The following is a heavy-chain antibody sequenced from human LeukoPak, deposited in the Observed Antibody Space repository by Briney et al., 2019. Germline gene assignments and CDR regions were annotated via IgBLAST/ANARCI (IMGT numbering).Heavy chain of an antibody. CDR1: GYTFTSYV. Sequence: ASVKVSCKASGYTFTSYVISWVRQAPGQGLEWMGWISAYNGNTNYAQKLQGRVTMTTDTSTSTAYMELRSLRSDDTAVYYCARGYGHTYYDILTGYYSPLPPANYYYGMDVWGQGTTVTVSS. J-gene: IGHJ6*02. CDR3: ARGYGHTYYDILTGYYSPLPPANYYYGMDV. CDR2: ISAYNGNT. V-gene: IGHV1-18*01. D-gene: IGHD3-9*01.